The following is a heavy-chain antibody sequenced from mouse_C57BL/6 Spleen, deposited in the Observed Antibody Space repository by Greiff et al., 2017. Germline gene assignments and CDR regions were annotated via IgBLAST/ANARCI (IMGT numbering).Heavy chain of an antibody. CDR3: ATYYYGSVPFAY. CDR1: GYTFTSYW. Sequence: VQLQQPGAELVRPGSSVKLSCKASGYTFTSYWMHWVKQRPIQGLEWIGNIDPSDSETHYNQKFKDKATLTVEKSSSTAYMQLSSLTSEDSAVYYCATYYYGSVPFAYWGQGTLVTVSA. V-gene: IGHV1-52*01. J-gene: IGHJ3*01. CDR2: IDPSDSET. D-gene: IGHD1-1*01.